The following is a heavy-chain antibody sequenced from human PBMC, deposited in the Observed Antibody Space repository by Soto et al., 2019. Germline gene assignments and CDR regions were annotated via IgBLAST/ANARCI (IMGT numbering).Heavy chain of an antibody. CDR1: GGSISSYY. J-gene: IGHJ5*02. Sequence: SETLSLTCTVSGGSISSYYWSWIRLPPGKGLEWIGYIYHSGSTYYNPSLKSRVTISVDRSKNQFSLKLSSVTAADTAAYYCARTSYDYWFDPWGQGTLVTVSS. D-gene: IGHD5-12*01. V-gene: IGHV4-59*12. CDR2: IYHSGST. CDR3: ARTSYDYWFDP.